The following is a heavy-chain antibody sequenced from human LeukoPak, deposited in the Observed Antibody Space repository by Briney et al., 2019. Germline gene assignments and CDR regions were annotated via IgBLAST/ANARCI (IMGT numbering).Heavy chain of an antibody. J-gene: IGHJ4*02. V-gene: IGHV4-34*01. Sequence: SETLSLTCAVYGGSFSGYYWSWIRQPPGKGLEWIGEINHSGSTNYNPSLKSRVTISGDTSKNQFSLKLSSVTAADTAMYYCARAGVRYYYDSSGYRLSFDYWGQGTLVTVSS. CDR3: ARAGVRYYYDSSGYRLSFDY. CDR1: GGSFSGYY. CDR2: INHSGST. D-gene: IGHD3-22*01.